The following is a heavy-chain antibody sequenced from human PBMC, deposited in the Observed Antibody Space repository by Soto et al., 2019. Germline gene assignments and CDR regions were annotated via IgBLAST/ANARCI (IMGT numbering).Heavy chain of an antibody. CDR2: IIPIFGTA. D-gene: IGHD5-12*01. V-gene: IGHV1-69*01. CDR1: GGTFSSYA. J-gene: IGHJ6*02. CDR3: VRTVATIHRNYYYYGMDV. Sequence: QVQLVQSGAEVKKPGSSVKVSCKASGGTFSSYAISWVRQAPGQGLEWMGGIIPIFGTANYAQKFQGRVTITADESTSTAYMELSSLRSEDTAVYYCVRTVATIHRNYYYYGMDVWGQGTTVTVSS.